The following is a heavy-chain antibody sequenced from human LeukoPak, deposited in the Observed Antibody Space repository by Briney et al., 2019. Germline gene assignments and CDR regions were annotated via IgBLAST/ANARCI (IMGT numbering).Heavy chain of an antibody. J-gene: IGHJ4*02. Sequence: GGSLRLSCAASGFTFSSYWMHWVRQAPGKGLVWVSRINSDGSSTSYADSVKGRFTISRDDSKNTLYLQMNSLRAEDTAVYYCAKRLGSGSYEYYFDYWGQGTLVTVSS. CDR2: INSDGSST. D-gene: IGHD1-26*01. CDR3: AKRLGSGSYEYYFDY. CDR1: GFTFSSYW. V-gene: IGHV3-74*01.